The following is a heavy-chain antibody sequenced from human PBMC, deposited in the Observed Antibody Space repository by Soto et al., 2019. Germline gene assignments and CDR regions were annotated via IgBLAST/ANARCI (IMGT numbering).Heavy chain of an antibody. D-gene: IGHD5-12*01. CDR2: IYHSGST. CDR1: GGSISSINW. CDR3: ARGGGPDIAYGMDG. J-gene: IGHJ6*02. Sequence: QVQLQESGPGLVKPSGTLSLTCDVSGGSISSINWWSWVRQPPGKGLKWIGEIYHSGSTTYNPSLKRRVTKSVDKSKNQFSLKLKSVTAADTAIYYCARGGGPDIAYGMDGWGQGTTVTVSS. V-gene: IGHV4-4*02.